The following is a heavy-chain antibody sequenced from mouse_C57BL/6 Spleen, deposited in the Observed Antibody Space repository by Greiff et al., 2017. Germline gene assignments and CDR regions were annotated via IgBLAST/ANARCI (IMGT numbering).Heavy chain of an antibody. J-gene: IGHJ4*01. V-gene: IGHV1-5*01. CDR1: GYTFTSYW. CDR2: IYPGNSDT. CDR3: TRGNYYGNYEDTMDY. D-gene: IGHD2-1*01. Sequence: EVQLQQSGTVLARPGASVKMSCKTSGYTFTSYWMHWVKQRPGQGLEWIGAIYPGNSDTSYNQKFKGKAKLTAVTSASTAYMELSSLTNEDSAVYYCTRGNYYGNYEDTMDYWGQGTSVTVSS.